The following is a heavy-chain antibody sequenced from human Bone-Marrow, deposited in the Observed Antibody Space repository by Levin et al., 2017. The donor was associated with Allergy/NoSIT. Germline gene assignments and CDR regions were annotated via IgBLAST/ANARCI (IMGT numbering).Heavy chain of an antibody. Sequence: SETLSLTCTVSDGSISNYYWSWIRQPPGKGLEWIGYIYYTGSTNYNPSLKSRVTMSLDTSKNQFSLILSSVTAADTAMYYCAREVRTTTRASWFDPWGKGTLVTVSS. J-gene: IGHJ5*02. CDR1: DGSISNYY. V-gene: IGHV4-59*01. CDR2: IYYTGST. D-gene: IGHD4-11*01. CDR3: AREVRTTTRASWFDP.